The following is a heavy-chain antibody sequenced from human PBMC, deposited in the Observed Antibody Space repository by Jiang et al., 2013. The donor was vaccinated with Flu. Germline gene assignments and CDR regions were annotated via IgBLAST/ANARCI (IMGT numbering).Heavy chain of an antibody. D-gene: IGHD6-19*01. V-gene: IGHV6-1*01. CDR2: TYYRSTWLY. J-gene: IGHJ4*02. CDR1: GDSVSSNSAG. CDR3: ARAVAGSVDY. Sequence: QTLSLTCVISGDSVSSNSAGWYWFRQSPSRGLEWLGRTYYRSTWLYDYALSVKSRITINPDTSKNQFSPQLNSVTPEDTAVYYCARAVAGSVDYWGQGTLVTVSS.